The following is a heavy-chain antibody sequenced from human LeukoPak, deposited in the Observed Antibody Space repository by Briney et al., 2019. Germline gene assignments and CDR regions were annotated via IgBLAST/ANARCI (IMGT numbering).Heavy chain of an antibody. J-gene: IGHJ5*02. Sequence: GGSLRLSCAASGFTFSNYWMTWVRQVPGKGLEWVANIKQDGSEKNYMDSVKGRFTISRDNAKNSLYLQMNSLRAEDTAVYYCAGQWLVLLGFDPWGQGTLVTVSS. V-gene: IGHV3-7*01. CDR1: GFTFSNYW. CDR3: AGQWLVLLGFDP. D-gene: IGHD6-19*01. CDR2: IKQDGSEK.